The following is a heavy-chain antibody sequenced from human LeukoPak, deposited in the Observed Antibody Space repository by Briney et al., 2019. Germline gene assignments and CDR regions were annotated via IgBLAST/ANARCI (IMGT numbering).Heavy chain of an antibody. J-gene: IGHJ4*02. CDR3: ARAALGRDGYYDY. D-gene: IGHD3-10*01. V-gene: IGHV3-48*03. Sequence: GGSLRLSCAASGFTFSSYEMNWVRQAPGKGLEWVSYISSSGSTIYYADSVKGRFTISRDKAKNSLYLQMNSLRAEDTAVYYCARAALGRDGYYDYWGQGTLVTVSS. CDR1: GFTFSSYE. CDR2: ISSSGSTI.